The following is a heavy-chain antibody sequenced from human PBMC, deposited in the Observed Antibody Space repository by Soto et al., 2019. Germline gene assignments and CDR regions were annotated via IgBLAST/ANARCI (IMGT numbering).Heavy chain of an antibody. V-gene: IGHV4-39*01. D-gene: IGHD4-17*01. J-gene: IGHJ4*02. CDR3: ASWYGDYVSY. Sequence: QLQLQESGPGLVKPSETLSLTCTVSGGSISSSSYYWGWIRQPPGKGLEWIGSIYYSGSTYYNPPLMSRVSISVDTSKNQFSLKLSSVTAAATAVYYCASWYGDYVSYWGQGTLVTVSS. CDR1: GGSISSSSYY. CDR2: IYYSGST.